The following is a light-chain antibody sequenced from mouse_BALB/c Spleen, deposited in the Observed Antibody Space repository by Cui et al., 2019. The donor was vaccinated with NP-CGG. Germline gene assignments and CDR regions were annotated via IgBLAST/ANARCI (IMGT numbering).Light chain of an antibody. CDR2: HTP. J-gene: IGKJ5*01. CDR1: QDNNKY. V-gene: IGKV19-93*01. Sequence: DIQMTQSPSSLSAPLGGKGTITCKACQDNNKYIAWYQDKPAKGPRIIIHHTPTLQPGIPSTFSGSGSGKDYSFSISSLEPEDVATDYCLQYDNLLPLTFGAGTKLELK. CDR3: LQYDNLLPLT.